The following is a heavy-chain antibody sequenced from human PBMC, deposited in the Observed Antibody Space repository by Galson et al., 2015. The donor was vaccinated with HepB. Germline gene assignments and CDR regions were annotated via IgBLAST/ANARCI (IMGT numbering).Heavy chain of an antibody. CDR1: GFTFSSYW. CDR3: ARRISLVRGIITKPDYYYGRDV. Sequence: SLRLSCAASGFTFSSYWMNWVRQAPGKGLEWVAHINQDGSSKYYVDSVKGRFTISRENAKDSVYLQLDSLRAEDTAVYYCARRISLVRGIITKPDYYYGRDVWCQGTTATVAS. D-gene: IGHD3-10*01. V-gene: IGHV3-7*03. CDR2: INQDGSSK. J-gene: IGHJ6*02.